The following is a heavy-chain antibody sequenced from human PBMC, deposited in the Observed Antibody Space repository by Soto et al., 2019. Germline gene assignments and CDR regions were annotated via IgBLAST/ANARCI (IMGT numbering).Heavy chain of an antibody. Sequence: QVQLVQSGAEVKQSGASVKVSCKASGYDFTAYDINWVRQASGQGLEWMGWMNPINGATGSARRFQGRVSVTRNTATATAYLELTSLRSDDSAVYYCGRGPSPRAPAGGTPYYYAMDVWGQGTTVTVSS. J-gene: IGHJ6*02. V-gene: IGHV1-8*02. CDR1: GYDFTAYD. CDR2: MNPINGAT. CDR3: GRGPSPRAPAGGTPYYYAMDV. D-gene: IGHD6-13*01.